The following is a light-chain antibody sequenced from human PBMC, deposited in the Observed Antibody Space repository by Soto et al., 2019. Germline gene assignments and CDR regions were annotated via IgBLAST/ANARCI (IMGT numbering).Light chain of an antibody. V-gene: IGKV1-5*03. CDR2: KAS. CDR3: QQNNFY. CDR1: QTISSW. Sequence: IQMTQSPSTLSGSVGDRVTITCRASQTISSWLAWYQQKQGKAPKLLIYKASTLKSGVPSRFAASGSETELTLTIDSLQPDEVATYYCQQNNFYFGRGTKVDIK. J-gene: IGKJ3*01.